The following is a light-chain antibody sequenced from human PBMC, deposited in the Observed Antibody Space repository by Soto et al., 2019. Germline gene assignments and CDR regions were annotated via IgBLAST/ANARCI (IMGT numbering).Light chain of an antibody. CDR1: QTVNSDY. J-gene: IGKJ3*01. V-gene: IGKV3-20*01. Sequence: EIVLTQSPGTLSLSPGERATLSCRASQTVNSDYLAWYQQRPGQAPRLLIYGASIRAAGIPDRFSGSGSGTDFTLSISRLEPEDFAVYHCHHFGRSAIFTFGPGTKVDIK. CDR3: HHFGRSAIFT. CDR2: GAS.